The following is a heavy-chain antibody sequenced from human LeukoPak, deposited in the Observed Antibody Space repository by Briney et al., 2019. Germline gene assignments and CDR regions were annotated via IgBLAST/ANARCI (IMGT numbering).Heavy chain of an antibody. V-gene: IGHV3-74*01. Sequence: GGSLRLSCAASGFSLSNYWIHWVRQAPAKGLVWVSRIRTDGGSTAYADFVKGRFTISRDNAKNTVYLQMNSLRADDTAVYYCARDMETGGRAFDSWGQGTLVTVSS. CDR2: IRTDGGST. CDR1: GFSLSNYW. D-gene: IGHD2-8*02. J-gene: IGHJ4*02. CDR3: ARDMETGGRAFDS.